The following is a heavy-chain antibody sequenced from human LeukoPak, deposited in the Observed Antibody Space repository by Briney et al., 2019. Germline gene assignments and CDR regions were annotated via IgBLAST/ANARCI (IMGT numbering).Heavy chain of an antibody. J-gene: IGHJ4*02. Sequence: GGSLRLFCAASGFSLTDYYVTWIRQVPGKGLEWVSYITATGSTTYYADSLKGRFTISRDTARGFVYLQMHSLRVDDTAVYYCARRTLITPGGFDYWGRGTLVSVSS. D-gene: IGHD1-14*01. V-gene: IGHV3-11*01. CDR2: ITATGSTT. CDR3: ARRTLITPGGFDY. CDR1: GFSLTDYY.